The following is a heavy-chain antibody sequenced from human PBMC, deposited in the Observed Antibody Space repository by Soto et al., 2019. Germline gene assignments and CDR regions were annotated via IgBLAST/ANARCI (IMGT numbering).Heavy chain of an antibody. D-gene: IGHD3-22*01. CDR3: ARGSRDSSLGGAFDI. CDR2: IYHSGST. J-gene: IGHJ3*02. CDR1: GGSISSGGYS. Sequence: KTSETLSLTCAVSGGSISSGGYSWSWIRQPPGKGLEWIGYIYHSGSTYYNPSLNSRVTISVDRSKNQFSLKLSSVTAADTAVYYCARGSRDSSLGGAFDIWGQGTMVTVSS. V-gene: IGHV4-30-2*01.